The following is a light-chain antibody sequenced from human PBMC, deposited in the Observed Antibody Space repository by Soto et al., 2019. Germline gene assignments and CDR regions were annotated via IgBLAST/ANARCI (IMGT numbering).Light chain of an antibody. V-gene: IGLV2-14*01. CDR1: SNDVGGYDY. CDR2: EVS. Sequence: QSALTQPASVSGSPGHSITISCTGTSNDVGGYDYVSWYQQHPGKAPKLVIYEVSHRPSGISDRFSGSKSGNTASLTISGLQVEDEADYYCNSYTSSSTLDVFGTGTKVTVL. CDR3: NSYTSSSTLDV. J-gene: IGLJ1*01.